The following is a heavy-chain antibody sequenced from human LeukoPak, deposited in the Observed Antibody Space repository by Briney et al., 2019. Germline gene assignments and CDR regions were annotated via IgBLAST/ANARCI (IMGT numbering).Heavy chain of an antibody. D-gene: IGHD3-10*01. CDR1: GGSLTGYY. V-gene: IGHV4-34*01. CDR3: ARSNSYGPGTHYLHH. Sequence: SETLSLTCDVSGGSLTGYYWTWVRQPPGKGLEWIGEINRDGSSYNNPSLKGRVTISIDTSKNQFSLRLSSVTAADMGVYYCARSNSYGPGTHYLHHWGQGTLVTVSS. J-gene: IGHJ4*02. CDR2: INRDGSS.